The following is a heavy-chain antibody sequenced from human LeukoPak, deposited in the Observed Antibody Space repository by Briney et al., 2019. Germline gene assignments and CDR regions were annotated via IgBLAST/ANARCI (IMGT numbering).Heavy chain of an antibody. Sequence: SETLSLTCTVSGGSITSHYWSWFRQPPGKELEWIGYIYYSGTTDYNPSLKSRVTISLDTSRTQFSLKLDSVTAADTAVYYCARRGYSSFYFDYWGQGTLVTVSS. CDR1: GGSITSHY. CDR2: IYYSGTT. V-gene: IGHV4-59*08. J-gene: IGHJ4*02. CDR3: ARRGYSSFYFDY. D-gene: IGHD6-19*01.